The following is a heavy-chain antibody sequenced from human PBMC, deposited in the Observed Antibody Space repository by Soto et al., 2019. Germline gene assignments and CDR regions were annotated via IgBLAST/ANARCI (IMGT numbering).Heavy chain of an antibody. CDR2: ISGSGGST. Sequence: GGSLRLSCAASGFTFSSYAMSWVRQAPGKGLEWVSAISGSGGSTYYADSVKGRFTISRDNSKNTLYLQMNSLRAEDTAVYYCAKRPPYYYDSSGYGGNYWGQGTLVTVSS. J-gene: IGHJ4*02. CDR3: AKRPPYYYDSSGYGGNY. D-gene: IGHD3-22*01. CDR1: GFTFSSYA. V-gene: IGHV3-23*01.